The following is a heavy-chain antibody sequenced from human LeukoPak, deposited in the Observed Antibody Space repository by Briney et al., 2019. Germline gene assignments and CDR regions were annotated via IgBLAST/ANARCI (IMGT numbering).Heavy chain of an antibody. V-gene: IGHV1-2*02. CDR1: GYTFTGYY. Sequence: ASVKVSCKTSGYTFTGYYIHWVRQAPGQGLEWMGWISPNSGGTNYAQNFQGRVTMTRDTSINTAYMELGRLRSDDTAVYYCARSPGLDTAAVNRPWGQGTLITVSS. D-gene: IGHD5-18*01. J-gene: IGHJ5*02. CDR3: ARSPGLDTAAVNRP. CDR2: ISPNSGGT.